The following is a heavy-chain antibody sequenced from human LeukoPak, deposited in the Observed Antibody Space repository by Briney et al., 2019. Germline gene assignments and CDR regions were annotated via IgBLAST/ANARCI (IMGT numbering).Heavy chain of an antibody. CDR1: GFTFSSYA. CDR3: ARGSHGEHDS. D-gene: IGHD4-17*01. J-gene: IGHJ5*01. V-gene: IGHV3-23*01. CDR2: IDRSGGST. Sequence: GGSLRLSCAASGFTFSSYAMSWVRQAPGKGLEWVAAIDRSGGSTFYADSVKGRFTISKDNSKNTLYLQINSLRVDDTAIYYYARGSHGEHDSWGQGTLVTVSS.